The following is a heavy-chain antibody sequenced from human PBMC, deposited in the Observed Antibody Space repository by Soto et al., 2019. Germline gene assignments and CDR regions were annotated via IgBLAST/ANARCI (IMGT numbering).Heavy chain of an antibody. D-gene: IGHD2-15*01. CDR2: INPKSGAT. Sequence: ASVKVSCKASGYRFTGYGLHWVRQAPGQGLQWMGWINPKSGATDYAQKFQGRVTMTREMSTNTAYLELSSLKSDDTAVFYCARGYCSGGNCYSGMDVWGQGTMVTVSS. V-gene: IGHV1-2*02. CDR3: ARGYCSGGNCYSGMDV. J-gene: IGHJ6*02. CDR1: GYRFTGYG.